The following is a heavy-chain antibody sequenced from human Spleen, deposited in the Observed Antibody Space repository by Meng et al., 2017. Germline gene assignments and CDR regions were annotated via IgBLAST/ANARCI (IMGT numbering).Heavy chain of an antibody. V-gene: IGHV4-34*01. Sequence: GQLQQWGAGLLKPSETLSLTCVVSGGSFSDYYWSWIRQPPGKGLEWIGEINHSGSTNYNPSLESRATISVDTSQNILSLKLSSVTAADSAVYYCARGPTTMAHDFDYWGQGTLVTVSS. J-gene: IGHJ4*02. CDR2: INHSGST. CDR1: GGSFSDYY. CDR3: ARGPTTMAHDFDY. D-gene: IGHD4-11*01.